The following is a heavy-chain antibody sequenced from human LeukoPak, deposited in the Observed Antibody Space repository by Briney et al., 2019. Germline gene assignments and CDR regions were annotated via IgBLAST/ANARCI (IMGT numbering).Heavy chain of an antibody. V-gene: IGHV4-61*02. CDR2: IYTSGST. D-gene: IGHD6-13*01. Sequence: PSETLSLTCTVSGGSISSGSYYWSWIRQPAGKGLEWIGRIYTSGSTNYNPSPKSRVTISVDTSKNQFSLKLSSVTAADTAVYYCARVAAGQKGRIDYWGQGTLVTVSS. CDR3: ARVAAGQKGRIDY. CDR1: GGSISSGSYY. J-gene: IGHJ4*02.